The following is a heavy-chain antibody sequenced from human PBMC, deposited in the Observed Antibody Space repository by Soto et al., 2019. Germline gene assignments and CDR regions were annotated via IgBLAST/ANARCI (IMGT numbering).Heavy chain of an antibody. J-gene: IGHJ6*02. D-gene: IGHD2-2*01. V-gene: IGHV1-18*01. CDR2: ISAYNGNT. CDR3: ARVKSSPPYYYCYGMDV. Sequence: QVQLVQSGAEVKKPGASVKVSCKASGYTFTSYGISWVRQAPGQGLEWMGWISAYNGNTNYAQKLQGRVTMTTDTSTSTAYMELRSLRSDDTAVYYWARVKSSPPYYYCYGMDVWGQGTTVTVSS. CDR1: GYTFTSYG.